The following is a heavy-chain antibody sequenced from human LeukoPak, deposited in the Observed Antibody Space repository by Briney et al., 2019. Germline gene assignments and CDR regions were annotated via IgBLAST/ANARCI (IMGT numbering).Heavy chain of an antibody. CDR3: AREDYYDSSGYGY. Sequence: GGSLRLSCAASGFTFSDYNMRWIRQAPGKGLEWVSSISRSGSTIYYADSVKGRFTISRDNAKNSLYLQMNSLRAEDTAVYYCAREDYYDSSGYGYWGQGTLVTVSS. J-gene: IGHJ4*02. D-gene: IGHD3-22*01. V-gene: IGHV3-11*04. CDR2: ISRSGSTI. CDR1: GFTFSDYN.